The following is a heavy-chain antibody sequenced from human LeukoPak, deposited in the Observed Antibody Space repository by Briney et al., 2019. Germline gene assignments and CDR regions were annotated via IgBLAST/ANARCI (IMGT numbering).Heavy chain of an antibody. CDR2: IYYSGST. CDR3: ARGGTIFDFEFNWFDP. Sequence: PSETLSLTCTVSGGSISSYYWSWIRQPPGKGLEWIGYIYYSGSTNYNPSLKSRVTISVDTSKNQFSLKLSSVTAADTAVYYCARGGTIFDFEFNWFDPWGQGTLVTVSS. J-gene: IGHJ5*02. D-gene: IGHD3-3*01. CDR1: GGSISSYY. V-gene: IGHV4-59*01.